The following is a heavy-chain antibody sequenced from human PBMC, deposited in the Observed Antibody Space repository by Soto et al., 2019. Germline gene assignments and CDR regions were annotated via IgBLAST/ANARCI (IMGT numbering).Heavy chain of an antibody. CDR3: ARGTTTPWTDYIYYGMDV. J-gene: IGHJ6*02. CDR1: EFTFSGYA. Sequence: QVQLVESGGGVVQPGRSLRLSCAASEFTFSGYAMHWVRQAPGKGLDWVAMISYAGSKKYYADSVKGRFTISRDNSKNTLYLQMNTLRAEDTAVYYCARGTTTPWTDYIYYGMDVWGQGTTVTVSS. V-gene: IGHV3-30-3*01. D-gene: IGHD1-1*01. CDR2: ISYAGSKK.